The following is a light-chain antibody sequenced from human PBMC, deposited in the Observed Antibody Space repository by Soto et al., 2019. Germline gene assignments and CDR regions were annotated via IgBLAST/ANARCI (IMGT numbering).Light chain of an antibody. CDR2: FAS. CDR1: HSLLHSNGYNY. V-gene: IGKV2-28*01. CDR3: MQAIQPPRT. J-gene: IGKJ2*01. Sequence: DIVMTQSPPSLPVTPGEPASISCRSSHSLLHSNGYNYLDWYLQKPGQSPQLLIHFASNRASGVPDRFRGSGSGTDFTLKISRVEAEDVGVYYCMQAIQPPRTFGQGTKLEIK.